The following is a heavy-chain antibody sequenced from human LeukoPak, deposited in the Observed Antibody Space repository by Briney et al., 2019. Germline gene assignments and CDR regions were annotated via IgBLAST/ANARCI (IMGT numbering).Heavy chain of an antibody. V-gene: IGHV3-7*01. CDR3: ARVDEKFQDSGYRSFDS. CDR2: IKRDSSET. Sequence: GGSLRLSCAASAFMFRSHWMSWVRQAPGKGLEWVANIKRDSSETWYLDSVKGRFTVYRDNGRNSLYLQMSGVRDEDTAVYYCARVDEKFQDSGYRSFDSWGQGTPVSVS. J-gene: IGHJ4*02. CDR1: AFMFRSHW. D-gene: IGHD3-22*01.